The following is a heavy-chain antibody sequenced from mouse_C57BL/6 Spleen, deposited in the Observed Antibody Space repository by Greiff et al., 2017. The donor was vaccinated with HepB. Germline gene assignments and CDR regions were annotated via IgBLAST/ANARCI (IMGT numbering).Heavy chain of an antibody. CDR1: GYTFTDHA. CDR3: ARAAVYYDYDSWYFDV. D-gene: IGHD2-4*01. CDR2: IYPRDGST. Sequence: QVQLQQSDAELVKPGASVKISCKVSGYTFTDHAIHWMKQRPEQGLEWIGYIYPRDGSTKYNEKFKGKATLTADKSSSTAYMQLNSLTSEDSAVYFCARAAVYYDYDSWYFDVWGTGTTVTVSS. V-gene: IGHV1-78*01. J-gene: IGHJ1*03.